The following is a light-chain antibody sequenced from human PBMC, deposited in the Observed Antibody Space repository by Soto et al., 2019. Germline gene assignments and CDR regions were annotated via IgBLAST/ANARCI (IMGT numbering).Light chain of an antibody. CDR2: WAS. V-gene: IGKV4-1*01. CDR3: QQYYTLPLT. CDR1: QSVLYSVNNKHY. Sequence: DIVMTQSPDSLAVSLGERATINCKSSQSVLYSVNNKHYLAWYQQKPGQPPRLLIYWASSRESGVPHRFSGSGSGTDFTLTIISLQAEDVAVYYCQQYYTLPLTFGGGTKVEI. J-gene: IGKJ4*01.